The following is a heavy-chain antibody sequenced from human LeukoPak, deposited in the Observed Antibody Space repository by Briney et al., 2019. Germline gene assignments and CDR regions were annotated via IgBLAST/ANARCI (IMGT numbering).Heavy chain of an antibody. D-gene: IGHD3-3*01. CDR1: GYTFTSYD. CDR3: TRRSGLYNWFNP. CDR2: MNPNSGNT. V-gene: IGHV1-8*01. Sequence: ASVKVSCKASGYTFTSYDINWVRQATGQGLEWMGWMNPNSGNTGYAQEFQGRVTMTRNTSIGTAYMELNSLRSEDTAVYYCTRRSGLYNWFNPRGQGTLVTVSS. J-gene: IGHJ5*02.